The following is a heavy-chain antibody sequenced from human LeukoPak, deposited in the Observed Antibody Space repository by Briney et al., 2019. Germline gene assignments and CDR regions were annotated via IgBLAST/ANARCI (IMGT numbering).Heavy chain of an antibody. CDR1: GFTFSSYS. Sequence: PGGSLRLSCAASGFTFSSYSMSWVRQAPGKGLEWVSSISSSSSYIYYADSVKGRFTISRDNAKNSLYLQMNSLRAEDTAVYYCATKLERRTEPFDYWGQGTLVTVSS. CDR3: ATKLERRTEPFDY. J-gene: IGHJ4*02. V-gene: IGHV3-21*01. CDR2: ISSSSSYI. D-gene: IGHD1-1*01.